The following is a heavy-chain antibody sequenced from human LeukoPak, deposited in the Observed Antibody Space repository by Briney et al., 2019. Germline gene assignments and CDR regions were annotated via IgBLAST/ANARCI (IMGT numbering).Heavy chain of an antibody. V-gene: IGHV1-18*04. D-gene: IGHD6-6*01. Sequence: ASVKVSCKASGYTFTSYGISWVRQAPGQGLEWMGWISAYNGNTNYAQKLQGRVTMTTDTSTSTAYMELRSVRSDDTAVYYCARERSSWSGGYFDYWGQGTLVTVSS. CDR2: ISAYNGNT. J-gene: IGHJ4*02. CDR1: GYTFTSYG. CDR3: ARERSSWSGGYFDY.